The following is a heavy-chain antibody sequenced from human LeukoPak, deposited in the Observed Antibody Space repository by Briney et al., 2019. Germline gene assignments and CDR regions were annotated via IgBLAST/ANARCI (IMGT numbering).Heavy chain of an antibody. V-gene: IGHV3-23*01. CDR3: AKVLGSGSYSGVFDY. J-gene: IGHJ4*02. CDR2: ISGSGGST. D-gene: IGHD1-26*01. Sequence: GGSLRLSCAASGFTFSSYAMSWVRQAPGKGLEWVSAISGSGGSTYYADSVKGRFTISRDNSKNTLYLQMNSLRAEDTAVYYCAKVLGSGSYSGVFDYWGQGTLVTVSS. CDR1: GFTFSSYA.